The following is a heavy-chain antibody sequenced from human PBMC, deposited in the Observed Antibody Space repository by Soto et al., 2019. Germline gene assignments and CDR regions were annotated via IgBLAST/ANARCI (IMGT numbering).Heavy chain of an antibody. CDR3: ARELLMYNWFDP. CDR2: IYYSGGT. Sequence: SETLSLTCTVSGGSIASNTYYWGWIRQPPGKGLEWIGSIYYSGGTYYNPSLKSRVTISVDKSKNQFSLKLSSVTAADTAVYYCARELLMYNWFDPWGQGTLVTVSS. J-gene: IGHJ5*02. V-gene: IGHV4-39*07. D-gene: IGHD2-15*01. CDR1: GGSIASNTYY.